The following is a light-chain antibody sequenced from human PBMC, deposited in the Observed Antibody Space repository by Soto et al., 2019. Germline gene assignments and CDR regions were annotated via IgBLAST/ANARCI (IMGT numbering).Light chain of an antibody. CDR2: LEGSGSY. CDR1: RGHSSYI. J-gene: IGLJ3*02. V-gene: IGLV4-60*03. CDR3: ETWDSNSWV. Sequence: QSVLTQSSSASASLGSSVKLTCTLSRGHSSYIIAWHQQKPGKAPRYLMKLEGSGSYNKGSGVPDRFSGSSSGADRYLTISNLQSEDEADYYCETWDSNSWVFGGGTQLTVL.